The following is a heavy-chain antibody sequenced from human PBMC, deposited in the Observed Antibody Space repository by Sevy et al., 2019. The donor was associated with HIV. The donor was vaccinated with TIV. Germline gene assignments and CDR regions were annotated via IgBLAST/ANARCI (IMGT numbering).Heavy chain of an antibody. CDR1: GFTFSDYY. Sequence: GGSLRLSCAASGFTFSDYYMSWIRQAPGKGLEWVSYISSSGSTIYYADSVKGRFTISRDNAKNSLYLQMNSLRAEDTAVYYCARLFIGIAAAGSVDAFDIWGQGTMVTVSS. D-gene: IGHD6-13*01. J-gene: IGHJ3*02. V-gene: IGHV3-11*01. CDR3: ARLFIGIAAAGSVDAFDI. CDR2: ISSSGSTI.